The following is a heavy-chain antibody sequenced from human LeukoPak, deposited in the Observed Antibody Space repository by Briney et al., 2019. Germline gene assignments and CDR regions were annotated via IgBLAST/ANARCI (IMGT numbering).Heavy chain of an antibody. CDR2: ISGSGGST. J-gene: IGHJ2*01. CDR3: TKDDSSGYYHWYFDL. V-gene: IGHV3-23*01. Sequence: GGSLRLSCAASGFTFSSYAMSWVRQAPGKGLEWVSAISGSGGSTYYADPVKGRFTISRDNSKNTLYLQMNSLRAEDTAVYYCTKDDSSGYYHWYFDLWGRGTLVTVSS. CDR1: GFTFSSYA. D-gene: IGHD3-22*01.